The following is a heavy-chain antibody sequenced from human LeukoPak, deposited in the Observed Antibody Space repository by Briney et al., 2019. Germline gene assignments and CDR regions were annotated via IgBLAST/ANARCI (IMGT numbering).Heavy chain of an antibody. CDR2: ISSSGSTI. CDR3: ARACAMCYRGVDC. V-gene: IGHV3-48*03. D-gene: IGHD2-2*01. Sequence: GGSLRLSCAASGFTFSSYEMNWVRQAPGKGLEWVSYISSSGSTIYYTDSVKGRFTISRDNAKNSLYLQMNSLRAEDTAVYYCARACAMCYRGVDCWGQGTLVTVSS. CDR1: GFTFSSYE. J-gene: IGHJ4*02.